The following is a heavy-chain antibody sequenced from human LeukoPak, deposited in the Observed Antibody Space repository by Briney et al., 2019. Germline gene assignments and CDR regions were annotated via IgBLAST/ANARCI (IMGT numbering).Heavy chain of an antibody. J-gene: IGHJ4*02. CDR1: GGSFSGYY. Sequence: SETLSLTCAVYGGSFSGYYWSWIRQPPGKGLEWIGEINHSGSTNYNPSLKSRVTISVDTSKNQFSLKLSSVTAADTAVYYCARRMSDWGQGTLVTVSS. CDR3: ARRMSD. CDR2: INHSGST. V-gene: IGHV4-34*01.